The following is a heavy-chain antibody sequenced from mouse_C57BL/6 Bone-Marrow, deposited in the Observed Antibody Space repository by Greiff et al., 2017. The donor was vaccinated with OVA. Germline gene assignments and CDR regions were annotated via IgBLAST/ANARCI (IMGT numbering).Heavy chain of an antibody. Sequence: DVKLVESGPGLAKPSQSLSLTCSVTGYSITSYYWNWIRQFPGNNLEYMRYISSSGSTYYYPSLLSRISITRDTSKYQYYLQLNSATTEDTATYYCALGQGFAYWGQGTLVTVSA. D-gene: IGHD3-3*01. CDR2: ISSSGST. CDR3: ALGQGFAY. V-gene: IGHV3-8*01. J-gene: IGHJ3*01. CDR1: GYSITSYY.